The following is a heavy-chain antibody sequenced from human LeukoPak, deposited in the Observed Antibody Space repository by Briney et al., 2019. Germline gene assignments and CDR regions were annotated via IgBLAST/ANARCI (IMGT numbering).Heavy chain of an antibody. J-gene: IGHJ5*02. V-gene: IGHV4-4*07. Sequence: SETLSLTCTVSGGSISSYYWSWIRQPAGKGLEWIGLIYTSGSTNYDPSLKSRVTMSVDTSKNQFSLKLSSVTAADTAVYYCARDRGTIAAAFPWGQGTPVTVSS. CDR3: ARDRGTIAAAFP. CDR1: GGSISSYY. D-gene: IGHD6-13*01. CDR2: IYTSGST.